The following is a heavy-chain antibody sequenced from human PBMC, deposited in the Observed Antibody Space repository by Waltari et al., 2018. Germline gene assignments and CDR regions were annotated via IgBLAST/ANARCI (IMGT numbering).Heavy chain of an antibody. Sequence: QVQLVQSGAEVKKPGASVKVSCKASGYTFTSYAMHWVRQAPGQRLEGMGWINAGNGNTKYSQKFQGRVTITRDTSASTAYMELSSLRSEDTAVYYCARESLYYDILTGYSDYYYYGMDVWGQGTTVTVSS. CDR1: GYTFTSYA. CDR3: ARESLYYDILTGYSDYYYYGMDV. J-gene: IGHJ6*02. CDR2: INAGNGNT. V-gene: IGHV1-3*01. D-gene: IGHD3-9*01.